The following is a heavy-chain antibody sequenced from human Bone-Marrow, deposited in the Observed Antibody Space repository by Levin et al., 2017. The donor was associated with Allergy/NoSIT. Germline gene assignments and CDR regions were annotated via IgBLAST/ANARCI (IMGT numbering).Heavy chain of an antibody. CDR3: ARGGSGWYAGY. CDR2: TYYSGST. V-gene: IGHV4-59*01. CDR1: GGSISSYY. Sequence: SQTLSLTCTVPGGSISSYYWSWIRPPPGKGLEWIGYTYYSGSTNYSPSLKSRVTMWVDKSKNQVSLRLTSVTAADTAVYYGARGGSGWYAGYWGQGTLVTVSS. J-gene: IGHJ4*02. D-gene: IGHD6-19*01.